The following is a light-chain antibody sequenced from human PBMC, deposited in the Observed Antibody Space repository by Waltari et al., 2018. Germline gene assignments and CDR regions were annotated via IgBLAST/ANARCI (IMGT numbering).Light chain of an antibody. CDR3: QQFGTSPPTG. J-gene: IGKJ3*01. CDR2: GAS. V-gene: IGKV3-20*01. CDR1: QTIYNKY. Sequence: ELVLMQSPGTQSVSRGAGGTLSCRASQTIYNKYLAWYQQKSGQAPRLLIYGASSRATGIPYRFSGSGSGTDFTLTISRLEPEDVAVYFCQQFGTSPPTGFGPGTRLDVK.